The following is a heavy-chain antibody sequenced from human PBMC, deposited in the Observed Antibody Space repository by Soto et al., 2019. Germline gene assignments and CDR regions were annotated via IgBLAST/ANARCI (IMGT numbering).Heavy chain of an antibody. D-gene: IGHD4-17*01. CDR3: ARQYGDHFDY. J-gene: IGHJ4*02. CDR2: IYYSGST. Sequence: SETQSLTCAVSGGSISSYYWSWIRQPPGKGLEWIGYIYYSGSTNYNPSLKSRVTISVDTSKNQFSLKLSSVTAADTAVYYCARQYGDHFDYWGQGTLVTVSS. V-gene: IGHV4-59*01. CDR1: GGSISSYY.